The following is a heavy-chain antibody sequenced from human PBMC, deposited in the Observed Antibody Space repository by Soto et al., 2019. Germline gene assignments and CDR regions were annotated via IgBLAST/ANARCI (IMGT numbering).Heavy chain of an antibody. CDR1: GYSFTDYK. Sequence: ASVKVSCKTSGYSFTDYKLHWVRQAPGQGLEWMGRINPSGGSTAKAQNFQGRITMTGDTSTSTAYMELSSLRPEDTAMYYCSRGRQYYQYAMDVWGQGTTVPVSS. CDR2: INPSGGST. V-gene: IGHV1-46*03. CDR3: SRGRQYYQYAMDV. J-gene: IGHJ6*02.